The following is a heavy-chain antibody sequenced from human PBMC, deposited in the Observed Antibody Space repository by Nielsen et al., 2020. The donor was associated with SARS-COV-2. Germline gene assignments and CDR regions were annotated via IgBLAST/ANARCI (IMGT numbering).Heavy chain of an antibody. Sequence: GGSLRLSCAASGFTFSGSAMHWVRQAPGKGLEYVSAMSNNGGSTYYADSVKGRFTISRDNSKNTLYLQMSSLRAEDTAVYYSVKDTYYYGSGSYSYWGQGTLVTVSS. J-gene: IGHJ4*02. CDR1: GFTFSGSA. CDR3: VKDTYYYGSGSYSY. V-gene: IGHV3-64D*06. CDR2: MSNNGGST. D-gene: IGHD3-10*01.